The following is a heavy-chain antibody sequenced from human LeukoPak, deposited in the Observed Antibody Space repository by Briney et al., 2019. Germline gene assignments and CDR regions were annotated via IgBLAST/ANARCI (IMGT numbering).Heavy chain of an antibody. D-gene: IGHD6-13*01. CDR3: ARDLYSSSWYFVSPGGY. J-gene: IGHJ4*02. V-gene: IGHV3-48*03. CDR2: ISSSGSTI. CDR1: GFTFSSYE. Sequence: GGSLRLSCAASGFTFSSYEMNWVRQAPGKGLEWVSYISSSGSTIYYADSVKGRFTISRDNAKNSLYLQMNSLRAEDTALYYCARDLYSSSWYFVSPGGYWGQGTLVTVS.